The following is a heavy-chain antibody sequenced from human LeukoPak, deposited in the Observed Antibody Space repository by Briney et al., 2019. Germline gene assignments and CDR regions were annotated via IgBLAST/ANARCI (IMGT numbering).Heavy chain of an antibody. CDR2: INPNSGGT. CDR3: ARSNFWSGRGYF. D-gene: IGHD3-3*01. Sequence: ASVKVSCKASGYTFTGYYMHWLRQAPGQGLEWMGWINPNSGGTNYAQKFQGRVTMTRDTSISTAYMELSRLRSDDTAVYYCARSNFWSGRGYFWGQGTLVTVSS. J-gene: IGHJ4*02. CDR1: GYTFTGYY. V-gene: IGHV1-2*02.